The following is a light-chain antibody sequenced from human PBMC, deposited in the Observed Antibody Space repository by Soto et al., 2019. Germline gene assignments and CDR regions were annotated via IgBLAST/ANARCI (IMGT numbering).Light chain of an antibody. CDR3: HQYGSSVWT. CDR1: QSVSSSY. Sequence: EIVLTQSPGTLSLSPGERATLSCRASQSVSSSYLAWYQQKPGQAPRLLIYGASSRATGIPDRFSGSGSGTDFTLTISRLESEDFAVYYFHQYGSSVWTFGQGTKVEIK. J-gene: IGKJ1*01. CDR2: GAS. V-gene: IGKV3-20*01.